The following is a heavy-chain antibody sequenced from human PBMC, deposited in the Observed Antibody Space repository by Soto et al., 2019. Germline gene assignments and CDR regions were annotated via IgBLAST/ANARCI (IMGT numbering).Heavy chain of an antibody. CDR2: IRSKAYGGTT. CDR3: TRAKAGNWFDP. V-gene: IGHV3-49*04. CDR1: GFTFGDYA. J-gene: IGHJ5*02. Sequence: EVQLVESGGGLVQPGRSLRLSCTASGFTFGDYAMSWVRQAPGKGLEWEGFIRSKAYGGTTEYAASVKGRFTISRDDSKSIAYLQMNSLKTEDTAVYYCTRAKAGNWFDPWGQGTLVTVSS. D-gene: IGHD6-25*01.